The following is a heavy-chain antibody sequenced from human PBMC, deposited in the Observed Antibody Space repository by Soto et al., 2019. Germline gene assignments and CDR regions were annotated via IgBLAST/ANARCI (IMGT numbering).Heavy chain of an antibody. J-gene: IGHJ6*02. CDR3: TIDALYGMDV. Sequence: GGSLRLSCAASGFTFSSYEMNWVRQAPGKGLEWVSYISSSGSTIYYADSVKGRFTISRDNAKNSLYLQMNSLRAEDTAVYYCTIDALYGMDVWGQGTTVTVSS. V-gene: IGHV3-48*03. CDR2: ISSSGSTI. CDR1: GFTFSSYE.